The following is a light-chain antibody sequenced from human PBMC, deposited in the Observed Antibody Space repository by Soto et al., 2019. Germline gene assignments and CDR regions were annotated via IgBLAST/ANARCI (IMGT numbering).Light chain of an antibody. J-gene: IGLJ1*01. CDR2: DVT. CDR1: VSDVRNYNY. CDR3: CSYAGSSIFYV. V-gene: IGLV2-11*01. Sequence: QSALTQPRSVSGSPGQSVTISCTGSVSDVRNYNYVSWYQQHPGKAPKLILYDVTQRPSGVPDRFSGSKSGITASLTISGLQAEDEADYCCSYAGSSIFYVFGTGTKLTVL.